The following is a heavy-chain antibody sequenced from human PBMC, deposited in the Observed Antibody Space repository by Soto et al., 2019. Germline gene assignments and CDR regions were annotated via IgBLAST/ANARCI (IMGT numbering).Heavy chain of an antibody. CDR2: ISWNSGSI. D-gene: IGHD6-6*01. V-gene: IGHV3-9*01. CDR1: GFIFDDYA. Sequence: EVQLVESGGGFVQPGRSLRLSCAASGFIFDDYAMHWVRQAPGKGLEWVSGISWNSGSIGYADSVKGRFTISRDNGKHSLYLQLNSLRADDTALYYCAKDHMWGEDSTSYYFDSWGQGTLVTVSS. J-gene: IGHJ4*02. CDR3: AKDHMWGEDSTSYYFDS.